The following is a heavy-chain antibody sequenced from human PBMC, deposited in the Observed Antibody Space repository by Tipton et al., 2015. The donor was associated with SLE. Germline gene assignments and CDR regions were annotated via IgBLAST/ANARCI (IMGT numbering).Heavy chain of an antibody. CDR3: ARVGAPVVFEI. V-gene: IGHV4-4*02. Sequence: TLSLTCAVSGGSISSGSWWSWVRQSPGKGLEWIGEMFHSGTTNYNPSLKSRVTISVDKSKNHFSLKLTSGTAADTAVYYCARVGAPVVFEIWGQGTMVTVSS. J-gene: IGHJ3*02. CDR1: GGSISSGSW. CDR2: MFHSGTT. D-gene: IGHD3-3*01.